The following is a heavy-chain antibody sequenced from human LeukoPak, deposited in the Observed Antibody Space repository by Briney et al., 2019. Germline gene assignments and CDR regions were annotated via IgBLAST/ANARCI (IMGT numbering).Heavy chain of an antibody. V-gene: IGHV3-33*01. J-gene: IGHJ5*02. CDR2: IWYDGSNK. CDR3: ARGRSGSSGWFWFDP. Sequence: GGSLRLSCAASGFTFSSYGMHWVRQAPGKGLEWVAVIWYDGSNKYYADSVKGRFTISRDNSKNTLYLQMNSLRAEDTAVYYCARGRSGSSGWFWFDPWGQGTLVTVSS. D-gene: IGHD6-19*01. CDR1: GFTFSSYG.